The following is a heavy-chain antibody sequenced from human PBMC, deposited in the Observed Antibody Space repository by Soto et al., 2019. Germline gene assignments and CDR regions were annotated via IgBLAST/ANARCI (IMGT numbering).Heavy chain of an antibody. J-gene: IGHJ4*02. CDR2: VKQDGSKK. CDR1: GFTFSSYW. D-gene: IGHD2-2*01. Sequence: EVQLVESGGGLVQPGGSLRLSCVASGFTFSSYWMSWVRQAPGKGLEWVANVKQDGSKKYYVDSVKGRFTISRDNAQNPLYLQMNSLRAEDTAGYYCARGTCSSATCYAIYFDSWGQGTLVTVSS. CDR3: ARGTCSSATCYAIYFDS. V-gene: IGHV3-7*01.